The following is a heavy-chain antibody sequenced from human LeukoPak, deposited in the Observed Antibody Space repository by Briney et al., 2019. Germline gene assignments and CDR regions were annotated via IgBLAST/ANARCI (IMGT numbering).Heavy chain of an antibody. CDR3: VKQRYCSGGSCYSSHELY. Sequence: GGSLRLSCAASGFTFNTFAMSWVRQTPGKGLEWVSGISGSGRFTNYADSVKGRFTISRDNPENTLYLQLNSLRVEDTAVYYCVKQRYCSGGSCYSSHELYWGHGTLVTVSS. CDR2: ISGSGRFT. V-gene: IGHV3-23*01. CDR1: GFTFNTFA. D-gene: IGHD2-15*01. J-gene: IGHJ4*01.